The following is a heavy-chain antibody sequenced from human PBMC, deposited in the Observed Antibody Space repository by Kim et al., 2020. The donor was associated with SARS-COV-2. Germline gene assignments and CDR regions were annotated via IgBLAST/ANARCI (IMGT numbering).Heavy chain of an antibody. J-gene: IGHJ5*02. CDR3: TTQGAEPGS. CDR2: VKSKTAGGTT. Sequence: GGSLRLSCAASGLTFSDAWMSWVRQAPGKGLEWVGRVKSKTAGGTTEIAAPVKGRFTISRDDSKDTVYLQMNSLKTEDTAVYCCTTQGAEPGSWGRGTLVTVSS. V-gene: IGHV3-15*01. CDR1: GLTFSDAW. D-gene: IGHD3-16*01.